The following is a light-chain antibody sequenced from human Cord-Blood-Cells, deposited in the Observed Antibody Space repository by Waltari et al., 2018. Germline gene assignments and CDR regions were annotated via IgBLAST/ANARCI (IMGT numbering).Light chain of an antibody. Sequence: QSALTQPASVSGSPGQSLTISSTGTSSHVGRYNHVPWYQQHPGKAPKLMIYDVSNRPAGVSNRFSGSKSGNTASLTISGLQAEDEADYYCSSYTSSSTLEVFGGGTKLTVL. CDR1: SSHVGRYNH. CDR2: DVS. J-gene: IGLJ3*02. V-gene: IGLV2-14*01. CDR3: SSYTSSSTLEV.